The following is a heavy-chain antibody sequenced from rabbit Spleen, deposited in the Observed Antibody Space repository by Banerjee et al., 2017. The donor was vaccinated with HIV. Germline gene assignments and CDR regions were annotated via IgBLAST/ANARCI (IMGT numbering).Heavy chain of an antibody. CDR2: IYTGSGAT. V-gene: IGHV1S45*01. J-gene: IGHJ4*01. D-gene: IGHD1-1*01. Sequence: QEQLEESGGDLVKPGASLTLTCTASGFTLSSYYMCWVRQAPGKGLEWIASIYTGSGATYYANWAKGRFTVSKTSSTTVDLKMTSLTAADTATYFCARSINWANRALNLWGPGTLVTVS. CDR1: GFTLSSYY. CDR3: ARSINWANRALNL.